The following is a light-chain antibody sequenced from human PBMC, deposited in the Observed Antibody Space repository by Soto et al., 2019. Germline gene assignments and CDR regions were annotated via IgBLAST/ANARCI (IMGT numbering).Light chain of an antibody. J-gene: IGLJ1*01. CDR3: TSYTSSRTYV. CDR1: SSDVGAYNY. V-gene: IGLV2-14*01. Sequence: QSVLTQPASVSGSPGQSIAISCTGTSSDVGAYNYVSWYQQHPGKAPKLMIYDVSHRPSGASDRFSGSKSGNTASLTISGLQPEDEADYYCTSYTSSRTYVFGTGTKVTVL. CDR2: DVS.